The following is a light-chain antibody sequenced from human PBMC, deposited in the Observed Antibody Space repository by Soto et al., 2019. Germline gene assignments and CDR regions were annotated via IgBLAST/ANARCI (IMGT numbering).Light chain of an antibody. CDR2: EGS. CDR1: SSDVGRYNL. V-gene: IGLV2-23*03. CDR3: CSYAGSSTFFYV. Sequence: QSLLTHPASVSLSPGQSITISCTGTSSDVGRYNLVSWYQQHPGKAPKRMIYEGSKRPSGVSNRSSGSKSGNTASLTISGLQAEDEADYYCCSYAGSSTFFYVLGTGTKVTVL. J-gene: IGLJ1*01.